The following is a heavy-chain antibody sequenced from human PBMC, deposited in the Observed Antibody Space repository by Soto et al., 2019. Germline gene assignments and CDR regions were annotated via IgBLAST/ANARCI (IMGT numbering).Heavy chain of an antibody. J-gene: IGHJ4*02. D-gene: IGHD1-1*01. CDR1: GFTFSSYA. CDR3: TKLRTITTGASDC. V-gene: IGHV3-23*01. CDR2: MRGGGGST. Sequence: EVQLLESGGGVVQPGGSLRLSCAASGFTFSSYAMSWVRQAPGKGLEWVSAMRGGGGSTDYADSVKGRFTISRDNSKNTLYLEMTSLRAEDTAVYYCTKLRTITTGASDCWGQGTLVTVSS.